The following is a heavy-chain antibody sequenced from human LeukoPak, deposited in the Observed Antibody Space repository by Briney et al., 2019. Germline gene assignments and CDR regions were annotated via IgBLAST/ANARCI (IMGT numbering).Heavy chain of an antibody. J-gene: IGHJ4*02. CDR2: IYTSGST. V-gene: IGHV4-4*07. D-gene: IGHD3-22*01. CDR3: ARGSTLYDSSGYYYEGHFDY. Sequence: SETLSLTCTVSGGSISSYYWSWIRQPAGKGLEWIGRIYTSGSTNYNPSLKSRVTISVDTSKNQFSLKLSSVTAADTAVYYCARGSTLYDSSGYYYEGHFDYGGRETLLTVLS. CDR1: GGSISSYY.